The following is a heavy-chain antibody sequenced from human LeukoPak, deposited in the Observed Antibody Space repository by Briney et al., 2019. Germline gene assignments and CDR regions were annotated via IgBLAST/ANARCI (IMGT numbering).Heavy chain of an antibody. CDR1: GYTFTSYG. Sequence: GASVKVSCKASGYTFTSYGISWVRQAPGQGLEWMGWISAYSGNTNYAQNLQGRVTMTTDTSTSTAYMELRSLRSDDTAVYYCARDVWPYCGRPTCYLVSDPWGQGTLVTVSS. CDR3: ARDVWPYCGRPTCYLVSDP. V-gene: IGHV1-18*01. D-gene: IGHD2-2*01. J-gene: IGHJ5*02. CDR2: ISAYSGNT.